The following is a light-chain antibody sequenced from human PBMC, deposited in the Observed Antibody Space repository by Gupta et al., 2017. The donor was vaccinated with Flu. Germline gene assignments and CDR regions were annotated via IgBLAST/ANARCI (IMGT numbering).Light chain of an antibody. CDR1: SSDVGGHDY. CDR2: EVT. V-gene: IGLV2-14*01. Sequence: TISCTGTSSDVGGHDYVSWYQHHPGKAPKLIIYEVTNRPSGVSDHFSGSKSGNTASLTISGLQTEDEADYYCNSYTTSSTLPYVFGTGTKVTVL. CDR3: NSYTTSSTLPYV. J-gene: IGLJ1*01.